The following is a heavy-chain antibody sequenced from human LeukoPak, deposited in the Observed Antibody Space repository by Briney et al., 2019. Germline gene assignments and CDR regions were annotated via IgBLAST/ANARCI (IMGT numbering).Heavy chain of an antibody. Sequence: SETLSLTCIVSGGSISSSSYYWGWIRQPPGNGLEWIGSIYYSGSTYYNPSLKSRVTISVDTSKNQFSLKLRSVTAADTAVYYCARGGDYDVLTGYHYYFDYWGQGTLVTVSS. D-gene: IGHD3-9*01. CDR3: ARGGDYDVLTGYHYYFDY. CDR1: GGSISSSSYY. J-gene: IGHJ4*02. CDR2: IYYSGST. V-gene: IGHV4-39*07.